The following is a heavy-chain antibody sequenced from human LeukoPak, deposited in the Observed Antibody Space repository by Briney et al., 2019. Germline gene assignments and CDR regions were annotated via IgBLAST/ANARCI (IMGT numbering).Heavy chain of an antibody. J-gene: IGHJ6*02. D-gene: IGHD1-26*01. CDR1: GFTFSNAW. V-gene: IGHV3-15*01. CDR3: TTEAFELRSGMDV. CDR2: IKSKTDGGTT. Sequence: GGSLRLSCAASGFTFSNAWMSWVRQAPGKGLEWVGRIKSKTDGGTTDYAAPVKGRFTISRDDSKNTLYLQMNSLKTEDTAVYYCTTEAFELRSGMDVWGQGTTVTVSS.